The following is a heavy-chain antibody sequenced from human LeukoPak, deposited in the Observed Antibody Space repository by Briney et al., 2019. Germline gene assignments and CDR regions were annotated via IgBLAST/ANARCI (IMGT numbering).Heavy chain of an antibody. CDR1: GGSISSSNW. CDR2: IYDSGST. J-gene: IGHJ3*02. V-gene: IGHV4-4*02. Sequence: PSETLSLTCAVSGGSISSSNWWSWVRQPPGKGLEWIGEIYDSGSTNYNPSLKSRVTISIDKSKNQFSLKLSSVTAADTAVYYCARDRVVAAAGAPDDAFDIWGQGTMVTVSS. D-gene: IGHD6-13*01. CDR3: ARDRVVAAAGAPDDAFDI.